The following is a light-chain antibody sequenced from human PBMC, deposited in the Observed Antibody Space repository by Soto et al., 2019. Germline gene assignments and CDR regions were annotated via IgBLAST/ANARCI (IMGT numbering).Light chain of an antibody. CDR1: QSVSSN. V-gene: IGKV3-15*01. Sequence: EIVMTQSPATLSVSPGERANISCRASQSVSSNLAWYQQKPGQAPRLLIYGASTRATGIPARFSGSGSGTEFTLTISSLQSEDFAVYYCQQYNNWPPAFGQGTRLEIK. J-gene: IGKJ5*01. CDR2: GAS. CDR3: QQYNNWPPA.